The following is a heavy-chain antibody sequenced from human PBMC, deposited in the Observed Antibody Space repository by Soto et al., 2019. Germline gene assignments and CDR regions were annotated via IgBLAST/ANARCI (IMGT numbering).Heavy chain of an antibody. CDR1: GFTFSNYG. CDR2: IWYDGSNK. CDR3: AREYCSGGSCYYYGMDV. V-gene: IGHV3-33*01. D-gene: IGHD2-15*01. Sequence: QVQLVESGGGVVQPGRSLRLSCAASGFTFSNYGMHWVRQAPGKGLEWVAVIWYDGSNKYYADSVKGRFTISRDNSKNTLYLQMNSLRAEDTAVYYCAREYCSGGSCYYYGMDVRGQGTTVTVSS. J-gene: IGHJ6*02.